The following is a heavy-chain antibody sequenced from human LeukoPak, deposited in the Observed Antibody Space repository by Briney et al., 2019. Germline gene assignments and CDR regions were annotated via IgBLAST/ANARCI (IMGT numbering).Heavy chain of an antibody. J-gene: IGHJ4*02. CDR1: GFTFSSYG. CDR3: ARDREYCSSTSCYGGRGFDY. Sequence: PGRSLRLSCAASGFTFSSYGMHWVRQAPGKGLEWVAVIWYDGSNKYYADSVKGRFTISRDNSKNTLYLQMNSLRAEDTAVYYCARDREYCSSTSCYGGRGFDYWGQGTLVTVSS. CDR2: IWYDGSNK. V-gene: IGHV3-33*01. D-gene: IGHD2-2*01.